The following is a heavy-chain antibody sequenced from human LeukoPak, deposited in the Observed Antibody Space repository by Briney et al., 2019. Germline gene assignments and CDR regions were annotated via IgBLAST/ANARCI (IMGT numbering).Heavy chain of an antibody. CDR1: GLTFSDSI. CDR2: IRGKADSYVT. CDR3: SRQLSGTGATDY. Sequence: GGSLKLSCAASGLTFSDSIIHWVRQASGKGLEWVGRIRGKADSYVTGYAASVKGRFIVSRDDSRNTAYLQMNSLTTEDTALYYCSRQLSGTGATDYWGQGTLVTVSS. V-gene: IGHV3-73*01. D-gene: IGHD1-1*01. J-gene: IGHJ4*02.